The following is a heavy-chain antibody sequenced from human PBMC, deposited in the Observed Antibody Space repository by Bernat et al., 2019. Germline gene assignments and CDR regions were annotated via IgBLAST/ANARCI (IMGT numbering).Heavy chain of an antibody. V-gene: IGHV4-34*01. CDR2: INHSGST. J-gene: IGHJ5*02. CDR1: GGSFSGYY. Sequence: QVQLQQWGAGLLKPSETQSLTCAVYGGSFSGYYWSWIRQPPGKGLEWIGEINHSGSTNYNPSLKSRVTISVDTSKNQFSLKLSSVTAADTAVYYCARGGLGYCTGGVCYWTFDPWGQGTLVTVSS. D-gene: IGHD2-8*02. CDR3: ARGGLGYCTGGVCYWTFDP.